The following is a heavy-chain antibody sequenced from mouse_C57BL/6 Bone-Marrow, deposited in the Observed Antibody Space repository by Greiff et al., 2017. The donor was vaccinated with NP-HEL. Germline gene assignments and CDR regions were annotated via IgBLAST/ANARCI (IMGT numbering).Heavy chain of an antibody. CDR3: AIGIYNDNDDWYFDV. V-gene: IGHV1-74*01. Sequence: QVQLQQPGADLVKPGASVKVSCKASGYTFTSYWMHWVKQRPGQGLEWIGRIHPSDSDTNYNQKFKGKATLTVEQSSSTAYMQLSSLTSEDSAVYSCAIGIYNDNDDWYFDVWGTGTTVTVSS. J-gene: IGHJ1*03. D-gene: IGHD2-4*01. CDR2: IHPSDSDT. CDR1: GYTFTSYW.